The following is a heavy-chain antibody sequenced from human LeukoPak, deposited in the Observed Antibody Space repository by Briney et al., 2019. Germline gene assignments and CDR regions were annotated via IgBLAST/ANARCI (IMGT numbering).Heavy chain of an antibody. Sequence: GESLKISCKGSGYSFTSYWIGWVRQMPGKGLEWMGLIYPGDSDTRYSPSFQGQVTISADKSISTAYLQWSSLKASDTAMYYCARIRFLEWLLDAFDIWGQGTMVTVSS. CDR1: GYSFTSYW. J-gene: IGHJ3*02. CDR2: IYPGDSDT. CDR3: ARIRFLEWLLDAFDI. V-gene: IGHV5-51*01. D-gene: IGHD3-3*01.